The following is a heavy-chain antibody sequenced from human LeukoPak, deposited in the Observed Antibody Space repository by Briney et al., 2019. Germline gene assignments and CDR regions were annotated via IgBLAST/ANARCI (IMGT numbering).Heavy chain of an antibody. J-gene: IGHJ6*04. Sequence: SETLSLTCAVSGYSISSGYYWGWIRQPPGMGLEWIGSMSHNRGTYYNPSLKSRVTISMDTSKNQFSLRLSSVTAADTAVYYCASYYASGVSAYNYYGMDVWGKGTTVTVSS. V-gene: IGHV4-38-2*01. CDR3: ASYYASGVSAYNYYGMDV. D-gene: IGHD3-10*01. CDR2: MSHNRGT. CDR1: GYSISSGYY.